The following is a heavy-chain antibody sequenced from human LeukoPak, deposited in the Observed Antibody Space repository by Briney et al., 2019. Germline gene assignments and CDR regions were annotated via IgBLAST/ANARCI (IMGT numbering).Heavy chain of an antibody. CDR3: GTWAFYHGLDV. Sequence: GSLRLSCAASGFSFGDYAMHWVRQAPGKGLEWVSLIRADGGRTYYADSVNGRFTISRDNSKNSLYLQINSLRTDDTALYYCGTWAFYHGLDVWVQGTTVTVSS. CDR1: GFSFGDYA. V-gene: IGHV3-43*02. D-gene: IGHD2/OR15-2a*01. CDR2: IRADGGRT. J-gene: IGHJ6*02.